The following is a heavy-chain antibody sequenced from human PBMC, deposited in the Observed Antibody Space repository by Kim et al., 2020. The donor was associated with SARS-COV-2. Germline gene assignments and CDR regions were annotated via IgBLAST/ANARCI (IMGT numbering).Heavy chain of an antibody. D-gene: IGHD1-26*01. CDR2: IYYSGST. V-gene: IGHV4-39*01. CDR3: GGVGGWELLDYYGMDV. Sequence: SETLSLTCTVSGGSISSSSYYWGWIRQPPGKGLEWIGSIYYSGSTYYNPSLKSRVTISVDTSTNQFTLKLSSVTAADTAVYYCGGVGGWELLDYYGMDVWGQGTTVTVSS. J-gene: IGHJ6*02. CDR1: GGSISSSSYY.